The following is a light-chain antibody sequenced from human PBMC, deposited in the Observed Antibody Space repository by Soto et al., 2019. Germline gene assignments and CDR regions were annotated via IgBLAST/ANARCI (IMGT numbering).Light chain of an antibody. CDR3: QQADSFPLT. CDR1: QGISSW. J-gene: IGKJ4*01. V-gene: IGKV1-12*01. Sequence: DIQMTQSPSSVSASVGDRVSISCRASQGISSWLAWYQQKPGKAPTLLIYGASRLHSGVPSRFSGSGSGTDFTLTISSLQPVDFATYFCQQADSFPLTFGGGTKVEIK. CDR2: GAS.